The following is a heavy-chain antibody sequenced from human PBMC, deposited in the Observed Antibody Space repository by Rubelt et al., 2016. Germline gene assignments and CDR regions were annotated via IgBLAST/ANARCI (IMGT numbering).Heavy chain of an antibody. D-gene: IGHD4/OR15-4a*01. J-gene: IGHJ4*02. V-gene: IGHV3-74*01. Sequence: EVHLVESGGSLVESGGSLRLSCTASGFIFSSYWMHWVRQAPGAGLVWVSHINTDETGASYADSVKGRFTISRDNTKNKVYLQMNSLRAEDTAVYYCARGNGAKFDHWGQGSLVTVSS. CDR1: GFIFSSYW. CDR2: INTDETGA. CDR3: ARGNGAKFDH.